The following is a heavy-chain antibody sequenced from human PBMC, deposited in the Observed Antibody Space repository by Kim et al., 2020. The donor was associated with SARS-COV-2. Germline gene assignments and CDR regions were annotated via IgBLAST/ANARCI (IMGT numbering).Heavy chain of an antibody. CDR1: GFTFSSYG. V-gene: IGHV3-30*18. CDR3: AKRRAAAGADYYYGMDV. CDR2: ISYDGSNK. D-gene: IGHD6-13*01. Sequence: GGSLRLSCAASGFTFSSYGMHWVRQAPGKGLEWVAVISYDGSNKYYADSVKGRFTISRDNSKNTLYLQMNSLRAEDTAVYYCAKRRAAAGADYYYGMDVWGQGTTVTVSS. J-gene: IGHJ6*02.